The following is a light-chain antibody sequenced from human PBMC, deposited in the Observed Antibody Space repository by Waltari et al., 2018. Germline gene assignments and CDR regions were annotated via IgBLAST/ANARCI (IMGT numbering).Light chain of an antibody. CDR1: QSLLYSSNNKDY. CDR3: QQYFSTPYT. V-gene: IGKV4-1*01. Sequence: DIVMTQSPDSLTVSLGERATINCKSSQSLLYSSNNKDYLAWYQQKPGQPPNLLIYWASTRESGVPERFSGSGSGTDFTLTISSLQAEDVAVYYCQQYFSTPYTFGLGTKLEIK. CDR2: WAS. J-gene: IGKJ2*01.